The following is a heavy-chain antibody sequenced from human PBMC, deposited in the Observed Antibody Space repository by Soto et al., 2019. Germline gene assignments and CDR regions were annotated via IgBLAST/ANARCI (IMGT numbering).Heavy chain of an antibody. Sequence: RASVKVSCKVSGYTLTSYGISCVRQAPGQGLEWMGWINTYNGATNYAQNLQGRVTMTTDTSTSTAYMELRSLRSDDTAVYYCARYCSGGSCHKGVPDYWGQGTLVTVSS. CDR3: ARYCSGGSCHKGVPDY. CDR1: GYTLTSYG. J-gene: IGHJ4*02. CDR2: INTYNGAT. V-gene: IGHV1-18*01. D-gene: IGHD2-15*01.